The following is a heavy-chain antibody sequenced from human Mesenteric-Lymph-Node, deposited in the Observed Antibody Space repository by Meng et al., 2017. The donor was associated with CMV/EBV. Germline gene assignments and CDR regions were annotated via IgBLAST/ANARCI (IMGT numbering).Heavy chain of an antibody. CDR3: ARDLVGGDDVSDYNPHDVFDV. J-gene: IGHJ3*01. CDR2: IYSGGST. Sequence: GGSLRLSCAASGFTFSQYGMHWVRQAPGKGLDWVSVIYSGGSTYYADSVRGRFTISRDNSKNTLFLQMNSLRAEDTAVYYCARDLVGGDDVSDYNPHDVFDVWGQGTMVTVSS. V-gene: IGHV3-53*01. D-gene: IGHD3-10*01. CDR1: GFTFSQYG.